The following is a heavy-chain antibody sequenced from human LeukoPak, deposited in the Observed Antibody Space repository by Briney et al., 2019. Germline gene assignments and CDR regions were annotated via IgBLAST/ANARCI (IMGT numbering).Heavy chain of an antibody. J-gene: IGHJ4*02. CDR2: MDPNSGNT. CDR3: AKSLPGIAAH. V-gene: IGHV1-8*01. D-gene: IGHD6-6*01. Sequence: ASVKVSCKASGDTLTTYDFNWVRQATGQGLEWMGWMDPNSGNTGYAQKFQGRVTMTRNTSISTAYMELSSLTSEGTAVYYCAKSLPGIAAHWGQGTLVSVTS. CDR1: GDTLTTYD.